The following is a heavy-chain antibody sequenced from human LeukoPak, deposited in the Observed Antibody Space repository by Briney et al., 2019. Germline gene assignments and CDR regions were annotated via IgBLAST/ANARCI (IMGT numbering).Heavy chain of an antibody. CDR3: ARDSIQLWSSTDASVDYYYYYGMDV. CDR1: GDSVSSNGAA. CDR2: TYYRSRWLN. Sequence: SQTLSLTCGISGDSVSSNGAAWNWIRQSPSRGLEWLGRTYYRSRWLNDYAPSVKSRIIISPGTSKNQFSLQLSSVTPEDTAVYYCARDSIQLWSSTDASVDYYYYYGMDVWGQGTTVTVSS. V-gene: IGHV6-1*01. J-gene: IGHJ6*02. D-gene: IGHD5-18*01.